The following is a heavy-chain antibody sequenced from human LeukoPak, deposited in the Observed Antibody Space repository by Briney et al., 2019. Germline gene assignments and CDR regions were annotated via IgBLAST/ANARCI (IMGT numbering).Heavy chain of an antibody. CDR2: INTDGSSL. D-gene: IGHD2-15*01. J-gene: IGHJ4*02. Sequence: GGSLRLSCAASGFTFSSYWMYWVRQAPGKGPVWVARINTDGSSLNYADSVKGRFTISRDNAKNTLYLQMNSLRAEDTAVYYCARERGWYCSGGSCYPGRVFDYWGQGTLVTVSS. CDR1: GFTFSSYW. CDR3: ARERGWYCSGGSCYPGRVFDY. V-gene: IGHV3-74*01.